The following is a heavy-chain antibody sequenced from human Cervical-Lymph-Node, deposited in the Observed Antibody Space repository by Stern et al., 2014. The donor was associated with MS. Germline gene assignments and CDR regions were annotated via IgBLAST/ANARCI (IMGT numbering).Heavy chain of an antibody. J-gene: IGHJ4*02. CDR2: IYYSGST. V-gene: IGHV4-30-4*01. D-gene: IGHD3-9*01. CDR1: DDSINSDDYY. CDR3: ARVDSNGHYPYYFDY. Sequence: QVQLQESGPGLVKPSQTLSLTCSVSDDSINSDDYYWGWIRQPPGQGLEWIGYIYYSGSTHYNPSLKRRFTISIDTSKNQFSLRLNFVTAADTAVYYRARVDSNGHYPYYFDYWGQGILVTVSS.